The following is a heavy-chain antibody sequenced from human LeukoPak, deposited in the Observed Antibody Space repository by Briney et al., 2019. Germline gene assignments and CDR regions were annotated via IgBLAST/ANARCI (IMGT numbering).Heavy chain of an antibody. J-gene: IGHJ5*02. V-gene: IGHV3-33*01. CDR2: IWYDGSNK. Sequence: PGRSLRLSCAASGFTFSSYGMHWVRQAPGKGLGWVAVIWYDGSNKYYADSVKGRFTISRDNSKNTLYLQMNSLRAEDTAVYYCASADIVRPVPWGQGTLVTVSS. CDR1: GFTFSSYG. CDR3: ASADIVRPVP. D-gene: IGHD2-8*01.